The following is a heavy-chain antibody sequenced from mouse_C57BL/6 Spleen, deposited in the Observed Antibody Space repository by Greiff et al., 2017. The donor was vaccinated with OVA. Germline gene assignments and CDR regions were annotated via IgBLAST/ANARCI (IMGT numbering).Heavy chain of an antibody. CDR3: AREGDYDYDEGFAY. CDR1: GYTFTSYW. V-gene: IGHV1-61*01. D-gene: IGHD2-4*01. CDR2: IYPSDSET. J-gene: IGHJ3*01. Sequence: QVQLQQPGAELVRPGSSVKLSCKASGYTFTSYWMDWVKQRPGQGLEWIGNIYPSDSETHYNHKFKDKATLTVDKSSSTAYMQLSSLTSEDSAVYYCAREGDYDYDEGFAYWGQGTLVTVSA.